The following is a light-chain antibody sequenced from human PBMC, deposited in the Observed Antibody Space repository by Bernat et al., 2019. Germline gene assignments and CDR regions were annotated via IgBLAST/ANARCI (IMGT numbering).Light chain of an antibody. CDR1: SRDIGNYNL. J-gene: IGLJ3*02. V-gene: IGLV2-23*02. CDR3: CSYAGRTTFWV. CDR2: GVT. Sequence: QSALTQPASVSGSPGQSITISCHGTSRDIGNYNLVSWYQHHPGTAPTLLIYGVTRRPSGVSNRFSGSKSGHTASLTISGLEADDDADYYCCSYAGRTTFWVFGGGTKLTVL.